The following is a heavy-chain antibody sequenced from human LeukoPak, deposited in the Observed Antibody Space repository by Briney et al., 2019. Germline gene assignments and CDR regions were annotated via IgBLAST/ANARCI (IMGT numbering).Heavy chain of an antibody. CDR2: ISSSSSYI. CDR3: AKVDAFSAYYYGMDV. D-gene: IGHD3-3*02. J-gene: IGHJ6*02. Sequence: PGGSLRLSCAASGFSFDFSGYAMSWVRQAPGKGLEWVSSISSSSSYIYYADSVKGRFTISRDNAKNSLYLQMNSLRAEDTAVYYCAKVDAFSAYYYGMDVWGQGTTVTVSS. V-gene: IGHV3-21*04. CDR1: GFSFDFSGYA.